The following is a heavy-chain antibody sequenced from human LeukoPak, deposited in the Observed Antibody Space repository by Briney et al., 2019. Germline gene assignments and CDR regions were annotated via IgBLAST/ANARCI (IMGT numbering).Heavy chain of an antibody. CDR3: AKDQYDSSGPFDN. CDR2: ISSGGNT. Sequence: GGSLRLSCAASGFTVSRNYMSWVRQAPGKGLEWVSVISSGGNTYYADSVKGRFTISRDNSKNTLYLQMSSLRVEDTAVYYCAKDQYDSSGPFDNWGQGTLVTVSS. CDR1: GFTVSRNY. D-gene: IGHD3-22*01. V-gene: IGHV3-53*01. J-gene: IGHJ4*02.